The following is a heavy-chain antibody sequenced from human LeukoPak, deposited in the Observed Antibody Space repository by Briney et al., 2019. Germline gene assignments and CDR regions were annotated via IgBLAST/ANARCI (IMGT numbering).Heavy chain of an antibody. CDR2: IYYSGST. Sequence: PSETLSLTCTVSGGSISSYYWSWIRQPPGKGLEWIGYIYYSGSTNYNPSLKSRVTISVDTSKNQFSLKLSSVTAADTAVYYCARGYDSSGYYRRDAFDIWGQGTMVTVSS. J-gene: IGHJ3*02. CDR1: GGSISSYY. D-gene: IGHD3-22*01. V-gene: IGHV4-59*01. CDR3: ARGYDSSGYYRRDAFDI.